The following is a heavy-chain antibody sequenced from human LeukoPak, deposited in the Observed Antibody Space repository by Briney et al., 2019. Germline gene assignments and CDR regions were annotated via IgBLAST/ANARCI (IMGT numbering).Heavy chain of an antibody. J-gene: IGHJ4*02. CDR1: GFTFSSSA. CDR2: ISSSSTTI. Sequence: GSLRLSCAAPGFTFSSSAMSWVRQAPGKGLECVSYISSSSTTIYYADSVKGRFTISRDNAKNSLYLQMNSLRAEDTAVYYCARNFHRRLYDSSGYYPYWGQGTLVTVSS. CDR3: ARNFHRRLYDSSGYYPY. D-gene: IGHD3-22*01. V-gene: IGHV3-48*01.